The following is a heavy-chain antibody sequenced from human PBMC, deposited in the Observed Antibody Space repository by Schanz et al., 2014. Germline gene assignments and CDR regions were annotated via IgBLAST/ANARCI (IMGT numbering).Heavy chain of an antibody. J-gene: IGHJ6*02. CDR1: GFTFNSYA. Sequence: DVQLLESGGGLVQPGGSLRLSCAASGFTFNSYAMTWVRQAPGKGLEWVSSISHSGGSKYYADSVEGRFTMSRDNSKNTLYLQMNSLRAEDTAVYYGAKGMGYCSGGACYDYYYYGLDVWGQGTTVTVSS. D-gene: IGHD2-15*01. CDR3: AKGMGYCSGGACYDYYYYGLDV. V-gene: IGHV3-23*01. CDR2: ISHSGGSK.